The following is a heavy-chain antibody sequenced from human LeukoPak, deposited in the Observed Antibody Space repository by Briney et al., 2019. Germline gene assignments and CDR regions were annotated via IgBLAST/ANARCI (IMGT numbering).Heavy chain of an antibody. J-gene: IGHJ4*02. CDR2: IYHSGST. CDR1: GGSISSSNYY. Sequence: SETLSLTCTVSGGSISSSNYYWGWIRQPPGKGLEWIGSIYHSGSTYYNPSLKSRVTISVDTSKNQFSLKLSSVTAADTAVYYCATKTSIAAAAPYYFDYWGQGTLVTVSS. V-gene: IGHV4-39*07. D-gene: IGHD6-13*01. CDR3: ATKTSIAAAAPYYFDY.